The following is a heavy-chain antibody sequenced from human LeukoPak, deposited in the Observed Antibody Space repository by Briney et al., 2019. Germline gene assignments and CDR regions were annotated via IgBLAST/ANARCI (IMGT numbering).Heavy chain of an antibody. CDR3: ARLETGIQLWSYFDY. CDR1: GGSISSYY. Sequence: PSETLSLTCTVSGGSISSYYWSWIRQPPGKGLEWIGYIYTSGSTNYNPSLKSRVTISVDTSKNQFSLKLSSVTAADTAVYYCARLETGIQLWSYFDYWGQGTLVTVSS. D-gene: IGHD5-18*01. V-gene: IGHV4-4*09. CDR2: IYTSGST. J-gene: IGHJ4*02.